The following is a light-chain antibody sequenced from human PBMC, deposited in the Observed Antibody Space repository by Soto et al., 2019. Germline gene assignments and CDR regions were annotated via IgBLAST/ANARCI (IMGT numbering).Light chain of an antibody. Sequence: EIVMTQSPATLPVSPGERATLSCRASQSVSSNLAWYQQKPGQAPRLLIYGASTRAIGIPARFSGSGSGTEFTLTISSLQSEDFAIYYCQQYSDWPPGTFGPGTKVDVK. CDR1: QSVSSN. V-gene: IGKV3-15*01. J-gene: IGKJ3*01. CDR3: QQYSDWPPGT. CDR2: GAS.